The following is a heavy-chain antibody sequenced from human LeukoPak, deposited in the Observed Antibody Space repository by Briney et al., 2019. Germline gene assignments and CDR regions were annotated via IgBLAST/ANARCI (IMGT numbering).Heavy chain of an antibody. D-gene: IGHD2-21*02. Sequence: ASVKVSCKASGYTFTNYFIHWVRQAPGQGLEWMGIINPRGGSTGYAQKFQGRITMTTDMSTRTVYMELSSLESEDTAVYYCARRDCVGDCYSNWFDPWGQGTLVTVSS. J-gene: IGHJ5*02. CDR3: ARRDCVGDCYSNWFDP. V-gene: IGHV1-46*01. CDR2: INPRGGST. CDR1: GYTFTNYF.